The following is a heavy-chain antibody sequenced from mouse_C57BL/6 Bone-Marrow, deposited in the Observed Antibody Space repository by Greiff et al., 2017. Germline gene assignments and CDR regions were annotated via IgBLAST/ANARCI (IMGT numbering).Heavy chain of an antibody. CDR2: IYIGNGYT. V-gene: IGHV1-58*01. D-gene: IGHD2-14*01. J-gene: IGHJ3*01. CDR1: GYTFTSYG. Sequence: DVHLVEPGAELVKPGSSVKLSCKASGYTFTSYGINWVKQRPGQGLGWIGYIYIGNGYTEYNEKFKGKSTLTSDKSSSTAYMQLSSLTSTDSAVYFCVRARRDDPGQFAYWGTGTTVTVSA. CDR3: VRARRDDPGQFAY.